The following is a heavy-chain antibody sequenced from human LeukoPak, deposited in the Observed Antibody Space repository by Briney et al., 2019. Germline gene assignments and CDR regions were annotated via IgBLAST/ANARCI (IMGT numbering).Heavy chain of an antibody. J-gene: IGHJ4*02. CDR3: ARGNIKFDY. CDR1: GFTFSSYI. CDR2: ISSSSDYI. Sequence: GGSLRLSCAASGFTFSSYIMNWVRQAPGKGLEWVSSISSSSDYIYYVDSVKGRFTISRDNAKKSLYLQINSLRAEDTAVYYCARGNIKFDYWGQGTLVTVSS. V-gene: IGHV3-21*01.